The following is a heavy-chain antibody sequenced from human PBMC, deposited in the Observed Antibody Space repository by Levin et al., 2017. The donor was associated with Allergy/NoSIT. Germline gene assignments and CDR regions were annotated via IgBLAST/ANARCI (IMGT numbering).Heavy chain of an antibody. J-gene: IGHJ6*02. V-gene: IGHV1-2*02. CDR3: AIGSMVRGVSYYFYGMDV. CDR1: GYIFTDYF. D-gene: IGHD3-10*01. CDR2: IKPHNGDT. Sequence: GASVKVSCRPSGYIFTDYFIHWVRQAPGQGLEWMGWIKPHNGDTHSAQTFKGRVTMTRDTSISTAYMELSSLRSDDTAGYYCAIGSMVRGVSYYFYGMDVWGQGTTVTVSS.